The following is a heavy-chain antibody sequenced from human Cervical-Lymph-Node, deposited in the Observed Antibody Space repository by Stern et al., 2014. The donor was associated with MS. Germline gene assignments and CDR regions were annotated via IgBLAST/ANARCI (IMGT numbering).Heavy chain of an antibody. CDR1: GGTFSSYA. D-gene: IGHD6-13*01. CDR2: IIPIFGTA. V-gene: IGHV1-69*01. CDR3: ARDQTPYSSSLTRYFQH. Sequence: QVQLVESGAEVKKPGSSVKVSCKASGGTFSSYAISWVRQAPGQGLEWMGGIIPIFGTANYAQKFQGRVTITADESTSTAYMELSSLRSEDTAVYYCARDQTPYSSSLTRYFQHWGQGTLVTVSS. J-gene: IGHJ1*01.